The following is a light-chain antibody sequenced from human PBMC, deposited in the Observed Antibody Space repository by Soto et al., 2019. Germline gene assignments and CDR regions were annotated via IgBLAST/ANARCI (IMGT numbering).Light chain of an antibody. Sequence: DIQMTQSPPTLPAFVGDTVTITCRASQSVSSWLAWYQQTPGTAPNLLIYDASSLASGAPSRFSGSGSGTKFTLTIRSLQPDDFATYYCQQYISFPKTFGQGTKVEMK. CDR1: QSVSSW. J-gene: IGKJ1*01. V-gene: IGKV1-5*01. CDR3: QQYISFPKT. CDR2: DAS.